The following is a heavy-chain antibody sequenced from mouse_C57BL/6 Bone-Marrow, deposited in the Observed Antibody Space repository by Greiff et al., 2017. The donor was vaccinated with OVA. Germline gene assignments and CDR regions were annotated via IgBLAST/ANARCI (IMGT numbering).Heavy chain of an antibody. J-gene: IGHJ3*01. CDR3: AREWLRRAY. CDR2: ISDGGSYT. V-gene: IGHV5-4*01. CDR1: GFTFSSYA. D-gene: IGHD2-2*01. Sequence: EVQRVESGGGLVKPGGSLKLSCAASGFTFSSYAMSWVRQTPEKRLEWVATISDGGSYTYYPDNVKGRFTISRDNAKNNLYLQMSHLKSEDTAMYYCAREWLRRAYWGQGTLVTVSA.